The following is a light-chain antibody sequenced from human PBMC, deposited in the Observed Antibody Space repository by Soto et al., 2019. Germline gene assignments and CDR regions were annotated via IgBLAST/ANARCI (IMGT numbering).Light chain of an antibody. Sequence: DIQMTQSPSSLSASVGDRVTITCRASQTITNYLNWYQHKPGKAPKLLIYAASSLPSGVPSRFSGSGSGTDFTLTISSLQPEDFATYFCQQSHITPFTFGPGTKVDIK. CDR3: QQSHITPFT. V-gene: IGKV1-39*01. J-gene: IGKJ3*01. CDR1: QTITNY. CDR2: AAS.